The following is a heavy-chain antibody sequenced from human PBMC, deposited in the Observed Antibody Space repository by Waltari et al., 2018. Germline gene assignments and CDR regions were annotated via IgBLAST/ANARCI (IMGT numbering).Heavy chain of an antibody. V-gene: IGHV3-30-3*01. J-gene: IGHJ6*03. CDR1: GFTFSSYA. CDR3: AREHVYYDFWSGPWDYYYYMDV. Sequence: QVQLVESGGGVVQPGRSLRLSCAASGFTFSSYAMHWVRQAPGKGLEWVAVISYDGSNKYYADSVKDRFTISRDNSKNTLYLQMNSLRAEDTAVYYCAREHVYYDFWSGPWDYYYYMDVWGKGTTVTISS. CDR2: ISYDGSNK. D-gene: IGHD3-3*01.